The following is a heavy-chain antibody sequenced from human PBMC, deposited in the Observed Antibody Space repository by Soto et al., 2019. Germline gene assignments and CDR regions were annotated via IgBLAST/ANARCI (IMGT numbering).Heavy chain of an antibody. D-gene: IGHD3-16*01. CDR3: VRGPRDLYTFDI. CDR1: GGSISSYY. J-gene: IGHJ3*02. Sequence: QVQLQESGPGLVKPSETLSLTCTVSGGSISSYYWSWIRQPPGKGLEWIGYIYYSGSTNYNPSLKSRVTISVDTSKNQFSLKLSSVTAADTAVYYCVRGPRDLYTFDIWGQGTMVTVSS. CDR2: IYYSGST. V-gene: IGHV4-59*08.